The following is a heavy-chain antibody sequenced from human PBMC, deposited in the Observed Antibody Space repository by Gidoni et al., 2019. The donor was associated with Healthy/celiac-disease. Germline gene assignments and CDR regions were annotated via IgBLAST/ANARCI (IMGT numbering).Heavy chain of an antibody. CDR2: ISAYNGNT. Sequence: QVQLVQSGAAVTTPGASVKVSCKASGYTFTSYGISWVRLAPGQGLEWMGWISAYNGNTNYAQKLQGRVTMTTDTSTSTAYRELRSLRSDDTAVYYCARVRFLTAHDAFDIWGQGTMVTVSS. CDR3: ARVRFLTAHDAFDI. V-gene: IGHV1-18*01. CDR1: GYTFTSYG. J-gene: IGHJ3*02. D-gene: IGHD3-3*01.